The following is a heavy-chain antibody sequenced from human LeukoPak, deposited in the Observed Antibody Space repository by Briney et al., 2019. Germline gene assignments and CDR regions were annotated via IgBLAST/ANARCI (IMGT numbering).Heavy chain of an antibody. V-gene: IGHV4-59*01. J-gene: IGHJ6*04. CDR1: GGPISSYY. CDR2: IYYSGST. Sequence: PSETLSLTCTVSGGPISSYYWSWIRQPPGKGLEWIGYIYYSGSTNYNPSLKSRVTISVDTSKNQFSLKLSSVTAADTAVYYCAREYCSSTSCYGMDVWGKGTTVTVSS. D-gene: IGHD2-2*01. CDR3: AREYCSSTSCYGMDV.